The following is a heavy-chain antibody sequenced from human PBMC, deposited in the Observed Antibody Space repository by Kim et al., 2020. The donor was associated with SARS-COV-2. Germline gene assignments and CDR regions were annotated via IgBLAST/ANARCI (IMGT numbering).Heavy chain of an antibody. V-gene: IGHV3-23*01. J-gene: IGHJ4*02. Sequence: TYYEDSVTGRFTISRDNSKNTLYVQMNSLRAEDTAVYYCAKVPAAYYFDSWGQGTLVAVSS. D-gene: IGHD2-2*01. CDR2: T. CDR3: AKVPAAYYFDS.